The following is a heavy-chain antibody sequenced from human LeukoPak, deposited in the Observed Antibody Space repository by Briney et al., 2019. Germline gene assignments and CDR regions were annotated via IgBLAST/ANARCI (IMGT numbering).Heavy chain of an antibody. CDR1: GGTFSSYA. CDR3: ARDGDYGDWSFDY. D-gene: IGHD4-17*01. J-gene: IGHJ4*02. V-gene: IGHV1-46*01. CDR2: INPSGGST. Sequence: GASVKVSCKASGGTFSSYAISWVRQAPGQGLEWMGIINPSGGSTSYAQKFQGRVTMTRDTSTSTVYMELSSLRSEDTAVYYCARDGDYGDWSFDYWGQGTLVTVSS.